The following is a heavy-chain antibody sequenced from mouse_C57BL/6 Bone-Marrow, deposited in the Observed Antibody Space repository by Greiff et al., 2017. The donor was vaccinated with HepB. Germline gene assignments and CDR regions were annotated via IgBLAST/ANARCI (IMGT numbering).Heavy chain of an antibody. CDR3: ARHYSNRYWYFDV. V-gene: IGHV2-9-1*01. CDR2: IWTGGGT. CDR1: GFSLTSYA. D-gene: IGHD2-5*01. Sequence: QVQLKQSGPGLVAPSQSLSITCSVSGFSLTSYAISWVRQPPGKGLEWLGVIWTGGGTSYNSALKSRLSISKDNSKSQVFLKMNSLQTDDTARVYCARHYSNRYWYFDVWGTGTTVTVSS. J-gene: IGHJ1*03.